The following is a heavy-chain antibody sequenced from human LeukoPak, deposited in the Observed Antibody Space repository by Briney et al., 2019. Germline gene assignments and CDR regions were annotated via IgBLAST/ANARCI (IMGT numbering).Heavy chain of an antibody. D-gene: IGHD5-18*01. CDR2: IYHSGST. J-gene: IGHJ4*02. CDR3: ARAYVDTAMPRAYYFDY. Sequence: SETLSLTCTVSGYSISSSYYWGWIRQPPGKGLEWIGSIYHSGSTYYNPSLKSRVTISVDTSKNQFSLKLSSVTAADTAVYYCARAYVDTAMPRAYYFDYWGQGTLVTVSS. CDR1: GYSISSSYY. V-gene: IGHV4-38-2*02.